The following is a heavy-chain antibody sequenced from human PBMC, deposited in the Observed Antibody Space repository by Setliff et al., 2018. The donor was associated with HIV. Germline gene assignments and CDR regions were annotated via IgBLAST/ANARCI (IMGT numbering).Heavy chain of an antibody. D-gene: IGHD1-7*01. Sequence: SVKVSCKASGFTFTNSAVQWVRQARGQRLEWIGWIVVGSGNTNYAQKFQERVTITRDMSTSRAYMELSGLRIEDTAVYYCAADPQTGTTSYDAFDIWGQGTVVTVS. CDR2: IVVGSGNT. V-gene: IGHV1-58*01. J-gene: IGHJ3*02. CDR3: AADPQTGTTSYDAFDI. CDR1: GFTFTNSA.